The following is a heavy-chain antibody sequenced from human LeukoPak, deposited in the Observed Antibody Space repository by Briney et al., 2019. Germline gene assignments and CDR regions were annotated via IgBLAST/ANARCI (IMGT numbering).Heavy chain of an antibody. CDR1: GGSISSDY. CDR3: ARDTMVRGVIRAHGAFDI. V-gene: IGHV4-59*01. D-gene: IGHD3-10*01. Sequence: KPSETLSLTCTVSGGSISSDYWSWIRQLPGKGLEWIGYFFYSGSTNYNPSLKSRVTISVDTSKNQFSLKLSSVTAADTAVYYCARDTMVRGVIRAHGAFDIWGQGTMVTVSS. CDR2: FFYSGST. J-gene: IGHJ3*02.